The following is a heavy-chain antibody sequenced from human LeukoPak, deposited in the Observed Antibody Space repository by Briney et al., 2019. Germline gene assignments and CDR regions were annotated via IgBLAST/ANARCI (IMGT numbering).Heavy chain of an antibody. D-gene: IGHD3-22*01. CDR3: ASQTYYYGSGTYSTYLDYGMDV. CDR2: IYSGGST. Sequence: PGGSLRLSCAASGFTVSSKYMSWVRQAPGKGLEWVSVIYSGGSTNYADSVKGRFTISRDNSKNTLFLQMNGLRAEGTAVYYCASQTYYYGSGTYSTYLDYGMDVWGQGTTVTVSS. J-gene: IGHJ6*02. V-gene: IGHV3-66*04. CDR1: GFTVSSKY.